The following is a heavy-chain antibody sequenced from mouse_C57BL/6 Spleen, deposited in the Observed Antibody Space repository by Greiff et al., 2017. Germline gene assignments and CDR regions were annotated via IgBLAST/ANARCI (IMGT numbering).Heavy chain of an antibody. J-gene: IGHJ2*01. D-gene: IGHD2-5*01. Sequence: EVKLVESGGDLVKPGGSLKLSCAASGFTFSSYGMSWVRQTPDKRLEWVATISSGGSYTYYPDSVKGRFTISRDNAKNTLYLQMSSLKSEDTAMYYCARHGYSNYDFDYWGQGTTLTVSS. V-gene: IGHV5-6*02. CDR2: ISSGGSYT. CDR1: GFTFSSYG. CDR3: ARHGYSNYDFDY.